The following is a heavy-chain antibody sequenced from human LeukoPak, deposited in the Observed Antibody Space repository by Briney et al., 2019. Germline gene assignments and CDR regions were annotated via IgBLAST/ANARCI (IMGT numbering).Heavy chain of an antibody. CDR1: GFTFSRQG. CDR2: IWYDGSNK. D-gene: IGHD5-24*01. V-gene: IGHV3-30*02. J-gene: IGHJ4*02. CDR3: ARPLQFGDRDY. Sequence: GGSLRLSCAASGFTFSRQGMHWVRQAPGKGLEWVAVIWYDGSNKYYADSVKGRFTISRDNSKNALYLQMNSLTAEDTAVYYCARPLQFGDRDYWGQGTLVTVSS.